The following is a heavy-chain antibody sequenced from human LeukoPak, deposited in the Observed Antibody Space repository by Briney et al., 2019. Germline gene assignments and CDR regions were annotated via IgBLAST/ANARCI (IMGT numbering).Heavy chain of an antibody. V-gene: IGHV3-49*03. CDR1: GFTFGDYA. J-gene: IGHJ5*02. Sequence: GGSLRLSCTASGFTFGDYAMSWFRQAPGKGLEGVGFIRSKAYGGTTEYAASVKGRFTISRDDSKSIAYLQMNSLRAEDTAVYYCARDRSGDDDFWNGYYTNYFVPWGQGTLVTVSS. D-gene: IGHD3-3*01. CDR2: IRSKAYGGTT. CDR3: ARDRSGDDDFWNGYYTNYFVP.